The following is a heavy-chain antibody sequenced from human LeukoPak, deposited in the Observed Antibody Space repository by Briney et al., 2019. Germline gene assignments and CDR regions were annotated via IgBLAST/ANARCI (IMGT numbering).Heavy chain of an antibody. CDR1: GYTFTGYY. J-gene: IGHJ4*02. V-gene: IGHV1-2*06. CDR2: INPNSGGT. D-gene: IGHD4-17*01. CDR3: ARVKDADYGVDVGFDY. Sequence: GASVQVSCKDSGYTFTGYYLHWVRQAPGQGLEGMVRINPNSGGTNYAHKIQGRVTMTRDTSIITAYLEPSRPRSDDTAVYYCARVKDADYGVDVGFDYWGQGTLVTVSS.